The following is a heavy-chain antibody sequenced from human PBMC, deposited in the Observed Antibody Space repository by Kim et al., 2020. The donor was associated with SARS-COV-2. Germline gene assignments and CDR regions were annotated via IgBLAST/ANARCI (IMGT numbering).Heavy chain of an antibody. CDR3: ARLTVVSGMDV. D-gene: IGHD2-15*01. CDR2: T. Sequence: TKYSNAWKGRFTSSRDDAKNTLYLQMSSLRAEGTAVYYCARLTVVSGMDVWGQGTTVTVSS. V-gene: IGHV3-74*01. J-gene: IGHJ6*02.